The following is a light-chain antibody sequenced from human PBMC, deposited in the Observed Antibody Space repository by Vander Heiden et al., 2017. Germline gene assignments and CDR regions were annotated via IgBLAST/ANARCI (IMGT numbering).Light chain of an antibody. J-gene: IGKJ1*01. Sequence: DIVLTQSPATLSLSPGERATLSCRASQSVSRYLAWYQQKPGQAPRLLIYDASNRATGIPTRFSGSGSGKDSTLNISSLEPEDFAVYYCQQRSNWSWTFGQGTKVEIK. V-gene: IGKV3-11*01. CDR1: QSVSRY. CDR2: DAS. CDR3: QQRSNWSWT.